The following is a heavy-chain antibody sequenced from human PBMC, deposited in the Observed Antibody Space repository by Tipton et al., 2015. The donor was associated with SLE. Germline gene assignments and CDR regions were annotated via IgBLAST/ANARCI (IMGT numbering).Heavy chain of an antibody. Sequence: TLSLTCVVSGASISSSNWWSWVRQTPGKGLEWIGEIYHSGDTEYNPSLKSRVTISVDTSKNQFSLKLSSVTAADTAVYYCAREEYYYDSSGYPLGYFDLWGRGTLVTVSS. V-gene: IGHV4-4*02. D-gene: IGHD3-22*01. CDR2: IYHSGDT. J-gene: IGHJ2*01. CDR3: AREEYYYDSSGYPLGYFDL. CDR1: GASISSSNW.